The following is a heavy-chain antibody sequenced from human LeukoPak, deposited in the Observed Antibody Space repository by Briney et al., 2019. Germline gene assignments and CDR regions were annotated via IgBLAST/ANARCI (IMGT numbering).Heavy chain of an antibody. CDR1: GDSISSSGYS. D-gene: IGHD3-22*01. CDR2: ISQSGNI. Sequence: SETLSLTCTVSGDSISSSGYSWSWTRQPPGKGLEWIGYIYHIGYISQSGNIYQNPSLKSRVTISLDTSRNQFSLKLSSVTAADTAVYYCARSPLAFYDSSGYPRVWFDPWGQGTLVTVSS. J-gene: IGHJ5*02. CDR3: ARSPLAFYDSSGYPRVWFDP. V-gene: IGHV4-30-2*01.